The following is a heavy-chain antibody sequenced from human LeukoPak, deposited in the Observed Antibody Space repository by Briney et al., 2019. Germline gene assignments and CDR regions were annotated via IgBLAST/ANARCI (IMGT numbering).Heavy chain of an antibody. V-gene: IGHV3-21*01. CDR2: ITRISHYI. CDR1: GFTLSDYH. Sequence: GGSLRLSCAASGFTLSDYHMNWVRQAPGKGLECLSSITRISHYINYAGAVRGRFTISRDNAKNSLYLQMNSLRGEDTAVYYCARSGGPGTYHQLRYNWFDPWGQGTLVTVSS. J-gene: IGHJ5*02. D-gene: IGHD3-10*01. CDR3: ARSGGPGTYHQLRYNWFDP.